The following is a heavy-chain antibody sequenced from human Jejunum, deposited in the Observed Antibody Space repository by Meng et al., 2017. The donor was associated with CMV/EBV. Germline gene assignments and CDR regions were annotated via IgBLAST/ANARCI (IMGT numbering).Heavy chain of an antibody. Sequence: SCAASGFTVTSSYMSWVRQAPGKGLDWVSVIYSGGSTYYADSVKGRFTISRDNSKNTLYLQMNSLRVEDTALYYCARGFVGSTTAFDHWGQGTLVTVSS. V-gene: IGHV3-53*01. J-gene: IGHJ4*02. CDR2: IYSGGST. CDR3: ARGFVGSTTAFDH. D-gene: IGHD1-26*01. CDR1: GFTVTSSY.